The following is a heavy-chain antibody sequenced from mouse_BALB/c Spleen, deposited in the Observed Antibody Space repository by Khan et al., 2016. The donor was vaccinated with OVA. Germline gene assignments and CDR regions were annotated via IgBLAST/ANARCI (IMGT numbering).Heavy chain of an antibody. Sequence: LKESGETVKISCKASGYTFTNYGMNWVKQAPGKGLKWMGWINTYTGEPTYTDDFKGRFAFSLETSASTAYLQINNLKNEDTATYFCARPPHFSYVMVYWGQGTSVTVSS. J-gene: IGHJ4*01. V-gene: IGHV9-3-1*01. CDR3: ARPPHFSYVMVY. CDR1: GYTFTNYG. CDR2: INTYTGEP.